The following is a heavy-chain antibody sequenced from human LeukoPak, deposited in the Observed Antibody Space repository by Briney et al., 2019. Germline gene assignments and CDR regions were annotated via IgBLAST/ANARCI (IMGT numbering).Heavy chain of an antibody. CDR3: ATGGVLLWFGVYGMDV. CDR2: INPNSGGT. D-gene: IGHD3-10*01. CDR1: GYTFTGYY. J-gene: IGHJ6*02. V-gene: IGHV1-2*02. Sequence: ASVKVSCKASGYTFTGYYMHWVRQAPGQGLEWMGWINPNSGGTNYAQMFQGRVTMTRDTSISTAYMELSRLRSDDTAVYYCATGGVLLWFGVYGMDVWGQGTTVTVSS.